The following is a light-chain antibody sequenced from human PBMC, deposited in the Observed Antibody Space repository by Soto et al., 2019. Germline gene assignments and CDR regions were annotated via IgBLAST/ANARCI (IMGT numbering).Light chain of an antibody. J-gene: IGLJ2*01. Sequence: QSALTQPPSVSASPGQSVTISCTGSSSDVGSSNRVSWYQQPPGAAPKLMIYEVSNRPSGVPDRFSGSKSGNTASLTISGLQAEDEADYYCSSYTSSNTVAFGGGTKVTVL. CDR3: SSYTSSNTVA. CDR2: EVS. CDR1: SSDVGSSNR. V-gene: IGLV2-18*02.